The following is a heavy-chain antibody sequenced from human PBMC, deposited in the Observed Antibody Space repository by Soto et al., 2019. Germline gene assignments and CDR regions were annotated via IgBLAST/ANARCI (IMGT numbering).Heavy chain of an antibody. CDR3: ARRNYYDSSGYYF. CDR2: ISYDGSNK. Sequence: QVQLVESGGGVVQPGRSLRLSCAAFGFTFSSYAMQWVRQAPGKGLEWVAVISYDGSNKYYADSVKGRFTISRDNSKNTLYLQMNSLRAEDTAVYYCARRNYYDSSGYYFWGQGTLVTVSS. J-gene: IGHJ4*02. V-gene: IGHV3-30-3*01. D-gene: IGHD3-22*01. CDR1: GFTFSSYA.